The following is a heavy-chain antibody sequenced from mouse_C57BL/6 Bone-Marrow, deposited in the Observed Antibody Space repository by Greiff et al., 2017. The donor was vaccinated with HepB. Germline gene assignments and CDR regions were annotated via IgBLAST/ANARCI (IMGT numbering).Heavy chain of an antibody. J-gene: IGHJ3*01. D-gene: IGHD1-1*02. CDR2: IHPNSGST. CDR3: ARHYPGAWFAY. Sequence: QVQLQQPGAELVKPGASVKLSCKASGYTFTSYWMHWVKQRPGQGLEWIGMIHPNSGSTNYNEKFKSKATLTVDKSSSTAYIQLSSLTSEDSAVYYCARHYPGAWFAYWGQGTLVTVSA. V-gene: IGHV1-64*01. CDR1: GYTFTSYW.